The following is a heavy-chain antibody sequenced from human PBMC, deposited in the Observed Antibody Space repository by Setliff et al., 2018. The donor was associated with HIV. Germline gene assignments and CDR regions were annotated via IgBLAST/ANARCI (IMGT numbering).Heavy chain of an antibody. V-gene: IGHV4-31*03. CDR2: IYHSGSA. CDR1: GGSISSGGYY. J-gene: IGHJ5*02. Sequence: PSETLSLTCTVSGGSISSGGYYWSWIRQHPGKGLEWIGYIYHSGSAYYNPSLKSRAKISVDTSKNQFSLKLTSVTVADTALYFCARDSLRHRDLEWSHNWFDPWGQGTPVTVSS. D-gene: IGHD3-3*01. CDR3: ARDSLRHRDLEWSHNWFDP.